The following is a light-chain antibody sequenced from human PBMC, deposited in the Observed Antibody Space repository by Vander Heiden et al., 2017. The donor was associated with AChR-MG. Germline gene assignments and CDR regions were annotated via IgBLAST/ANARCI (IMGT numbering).Light chain of an antibody. J-gene: IGKJ5*01. V-gene: IGKV3-11*01. CDR1: QRVSSS. Sequence: EMLFTQSPATLSLSPGERAPLSCRVSQRVSSSLAWYQQKPGQAPRLLIYDASNRATVIAARFSGSGSGTDFTLAISSLEPEDFAVYYCQQRSNWPVAFGQRTRLDI. CDR2: DAS. CDR3: QQRSNWPVA.